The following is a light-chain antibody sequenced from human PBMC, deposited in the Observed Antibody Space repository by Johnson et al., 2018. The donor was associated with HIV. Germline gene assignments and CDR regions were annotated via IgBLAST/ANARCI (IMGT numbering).Light chain of an antibody. CDR2: DNN. V-gene: IGLV1-51*01. J-gene: IGLJ1*01. CDR3: GTWDSSLSACYV. CDR1: SSNIGNNY. Sequence: QYMLTQPPSVSAAPGQKVTISCSGSSSNIGNNYVSWYQQLPGTAPKLLIYDNNKRPSGIPDRFSGSKSGTSATLGITGLQTGDEADYYCGTWDSSLSACYVFGTGPKVSV.